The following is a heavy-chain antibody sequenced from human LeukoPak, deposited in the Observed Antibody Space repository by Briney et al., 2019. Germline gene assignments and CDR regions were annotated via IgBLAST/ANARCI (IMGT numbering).Heavy chain of an antibody. D-gene: IGHD3-22*01. J-gene: IGHJ3*02. Sequence: PGGSLKLSCVASGFTFTSHAMGWVRQAAGKGPEWVSSISQDGRETFYADSVRGRFTMSRDNSKNTLYLQMNSLRAEDTAVYYCASGWDDAFDIWGQGTMVTVSS. CDR2: ISQDGRET. V-gene: IGHV3-23*01. CDR1: GFTFTSHA. CDR3: ASGWDDAFDI.